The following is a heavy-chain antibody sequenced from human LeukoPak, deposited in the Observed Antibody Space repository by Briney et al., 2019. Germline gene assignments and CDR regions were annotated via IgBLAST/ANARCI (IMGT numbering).Heavy chain of an antibody. CDR1: GFTFSSYA. CDR3: AKRLITPGRTYYFDY. J-gene: IGHJ4*02. V-gene: IGHV3-23*01. D-gene: IGHD1-1*01. CDR2: ISSSGGNT. Sequence: GGSLRLSCAASGFTFSSYAMSWVRQAPGKGLEWVSAISSSGGNTYYADSVKGRFTISRDNSKNTLYLQMNSLGAEDTAVYYCAKRLITPGRTYYFDYWGQGTLVTVSS.